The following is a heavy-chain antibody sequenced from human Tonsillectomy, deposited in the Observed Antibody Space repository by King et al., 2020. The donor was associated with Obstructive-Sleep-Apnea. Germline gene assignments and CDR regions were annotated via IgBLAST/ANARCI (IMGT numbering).Heavy chain of an antibody. CDR2: IYYSGST. CDR1: GGSISSSSYY. Sequence: QLQESGPGLVKPSETLSLTCTVSGGSISSSSYYWGWIRQPPGKGLGWIGSIYYSGSTYYNPSLRSRVNISVDTSKNQFSLKLSSVTAAVTAVYYCARDRYYYDSSGYYTDYWGQGTLVTVSS. D-gene: IGHD3-22*01. V-gene: IGHV4-39*07. CDR3: ARDRYYYDSSGYYTDY. J-gene: IGHJ4*02.